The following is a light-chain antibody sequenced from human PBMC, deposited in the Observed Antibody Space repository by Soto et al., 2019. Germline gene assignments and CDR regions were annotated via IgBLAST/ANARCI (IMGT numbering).Light chain of an antibody. J-gene: IGLJ1*01. CDR2: DVS. CDR3: SSYTTSNTRQIV. V-gene: IGLV2-14*03. Sequence: QSALTQPASVSGSPGQSITISYTGTSSDVGGYNYVSWYQHHPGEAPKLMIYDVSNRPSGVSNRFSGSKSGNTASLTISGLQPEDEADYYCSSYTTSNTRQIVFGTGTKVTVL. CDR1: SSDVGGYNY.